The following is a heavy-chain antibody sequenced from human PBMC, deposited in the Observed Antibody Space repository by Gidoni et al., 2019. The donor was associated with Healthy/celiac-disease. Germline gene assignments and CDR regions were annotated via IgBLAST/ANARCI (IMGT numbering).Heavy chain of an antibody. J-gene: IGHJ1*01. D-gene: IGHD3-3*01. V-gene: IGHV1-69*04. CDR2: IIPILGIA. CDR1: GGTLRRFA. CDR3: ARDSTPYDFWSGAGYFQH. Sequence: QVQLVQSGAEVKKPGSSVKVSCKTSGGTLRRFAIRWVRQAPGQGLEWVGRIIPILGIANHAQKFPGRVTITADKSTSTAYMELSSLRSEDTAVYYCARDSTPYDFWSGAGYFQHWGQGTLVTVSS.